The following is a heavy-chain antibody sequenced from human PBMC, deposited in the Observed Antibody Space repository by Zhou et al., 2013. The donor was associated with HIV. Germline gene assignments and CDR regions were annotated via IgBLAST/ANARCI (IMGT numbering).Heavy chain of an antibody. CDR3: ARDLGLGYYSYYMDV. Sequence: QIQLVQSGPEVRKPGASVKVSCKTSGYNFETYGISWVRQAPGQGLEWMGWISVHSGKTIYAQKFQGRVTLTTDTSTTTAYMDLRSLRSDDTALYFCARDLGLGYYSYYMDVWGKGTTVTVSS. J-gene: IGHJ6*03. D-gene: IGHD7-27*01. V-gene: IGHV1-18*01. CDR1: GYNFETYG. CDR2: ISVHSGKT.